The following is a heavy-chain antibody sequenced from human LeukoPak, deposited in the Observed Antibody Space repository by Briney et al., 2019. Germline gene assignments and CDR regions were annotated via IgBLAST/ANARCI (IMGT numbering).Heavy chain of an antibody. V-gene: IGHV4-31*03. CDR1: GGSISSGGYY. J-gene: IGHJ4*02. D-gene: IGHD3-22*01. CDR3: ARVQADDGYYYDSSGYYYFDY. Sequence: PSQTLSLTCTVSGGSISSGGYYWSWIRQHPGKGLEWIGYIYYSGSTYYNPSLKSRVTISVATSKNQFSLKLSSVTAADTAVYYCARVQADDGYYYDSSGYYYFDYWGQGTLVTVSS. CDR2: IYYSGST.